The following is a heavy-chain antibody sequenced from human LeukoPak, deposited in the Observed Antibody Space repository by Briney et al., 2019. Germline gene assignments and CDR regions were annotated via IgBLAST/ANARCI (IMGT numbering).Heavy chain of an antibody. CDR2: ISSSSSYI. J-gene: IGHJ6*03. CDR1: GFTFSIYT. CDR3: ARGYYYYYMDV. V-gene: IGHV3-21*01. Sequence: GGSLRLSCAASGFTFSIYTMNWVRQAPGKGLEWVSCISSSSSYIYYADSLKGRFTISRDNAKSSLYLQMNSLRAEDTAVYYCARGYYYYYMDVWGKGTTVTVSS.